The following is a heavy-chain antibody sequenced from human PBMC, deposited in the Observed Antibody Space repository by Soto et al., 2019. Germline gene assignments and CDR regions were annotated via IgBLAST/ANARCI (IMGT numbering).Heavy chain of an antibody. Sequence: SETLSLTGTVSGGSVSSGGYYWSWIRQPPGKGLEWIGYIYYSGSTNYNPSLKSRVTISVDTSKNQFSLKLSSVTAADTAVYYCARFLRGDYSSSHLGGMDVWGQGTTVPVSS. D-gene: IGHD6-6*01. CDR1: GGSVSSGGYY. CDR2: IYYSGST. J-gene: IGHJ6*02. V-gene: IGHV4-61*08. CDR3: ARFLRGDYSSSHLGGMDV.